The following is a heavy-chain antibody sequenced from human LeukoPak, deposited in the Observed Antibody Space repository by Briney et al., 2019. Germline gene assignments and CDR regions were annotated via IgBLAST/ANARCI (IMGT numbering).Heavy chain of an antibody. CDR1: GYTFTSYY. J-gene: IGHJ4*02. V-gene: IGHV1-46*01. Sequence: GASVKVSCKASGYTFTSYYMHWVRQAPGQGLEWMGIINPSGGSTSYAQKFQGRVTMTRDTSTSTVYMELSSLRSEDTAVYYCARVGGSGSQIIFDSYFDYWGQGTLVTVSS. CDR3: ARVGGSGSQIIFDSYFDY. CDR2: INPSGGST. D-gene: IGHD3-10*01.